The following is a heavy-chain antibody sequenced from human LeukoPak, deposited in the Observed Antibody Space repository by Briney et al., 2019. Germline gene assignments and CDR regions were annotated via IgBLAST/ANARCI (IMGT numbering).Heavy chain of an antibody. D-gene: IGHD1-26*01. CDR1: GFTFSSYG. V-gene: IGHV3-23*01. J-gene: IGHJ3*02. Sequence: GGTLRLSCAASGFTFSSYGMSWVRQAPGKGLEWVSAISGSGGSTYYADSVKGRFTISRDNSKNTLYLQMNSLRAEDTAVYYSAKDQRIVGAHDAFDIWGQGTMVTVSS. CDR2: ISGSGGST. CDR3: AKDQRIVGAHDAFDI.